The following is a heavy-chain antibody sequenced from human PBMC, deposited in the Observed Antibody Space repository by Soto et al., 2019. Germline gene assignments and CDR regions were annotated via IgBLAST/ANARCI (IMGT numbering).Heavy chain of an antibody. CDR3: ARGRRSESYFDY. CDR1: GGSISSYY. Sequence: SETLSLTCTVSGGSISSYYWSWIRQPPGKGLEWIGYVYFSGSTNYNPSLKSRVTISVDTSKNQFSLKLSSVTAADTAVYYCARGRRSESYFDYWGQGTLVTVSS. V-gene: IGHV4-59*12. CDR2: VYFSGST. J-gene: IGHJ4*02.